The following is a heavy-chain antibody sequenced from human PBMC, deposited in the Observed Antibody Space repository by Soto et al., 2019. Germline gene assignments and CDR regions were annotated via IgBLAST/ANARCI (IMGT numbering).Heavy chain of an antibody. V-gene: IGHV3-23*01. D-gene: IGHD3-10*01. Sequence: GGSLRLSCAASGFTFSSYAMSWVRQAPGKGLEWVSAISGSGGSTYYADSVKGRFTISRDNSKNTLYLQMNSLRAEDTAVYYCAKEPNLWFGELFSYGMDVWGQGTTVTVSS. CDR3: AKEPNLWFGELFSYGMDV. CDR1: GFTFSSYA. CDR2: ISGSGGST. J-gene: IGHJ6*02.